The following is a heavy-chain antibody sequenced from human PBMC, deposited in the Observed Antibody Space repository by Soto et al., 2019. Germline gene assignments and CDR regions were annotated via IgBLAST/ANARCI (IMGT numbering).Heavy chain of an antibody. CDR3: ARAMEYSSSSGF. Sequence: QVQLVQSGAEVKKPGASVKVSCKASGYSFTNYYIHWVRQAPGQGLEWMGIINPSGGSTSYAQKFQGRVTVTRDTSTTTVSMELSSLRSEAKAMYYCARAMEYSSSSGFWGQGTLVTVSS. D-gene: IGHD6-6*01. J-gene: IGHJ4*02. V-gene: IGHV1-46*01. CDR2: INPSGGST. CDR1: GYSFTNYY.